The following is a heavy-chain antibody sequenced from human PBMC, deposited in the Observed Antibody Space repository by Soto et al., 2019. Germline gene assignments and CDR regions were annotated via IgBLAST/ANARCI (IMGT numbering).Heavy chain of an antibody. CDR1: GVTFSNYA. V-gene: IGHV3-33*01. CDR2: IWSDGTNK. Sequence: QVQLVGSGGGVVQPGRSLRLSCAASGVTFSNYAMHWVRQAPGKGLEWVAVIWSDGTNKYYADSVKGRFTISRDKSKNTLYLQMNSLSAEDTAVYYCARAPLTIYDTSGYYDYWGQGIQVTVSS. D-gene: IGHD3-22*01. J-gene: IGHJ4*02. CDR3: ARAPLTIYDTSGYYDY.